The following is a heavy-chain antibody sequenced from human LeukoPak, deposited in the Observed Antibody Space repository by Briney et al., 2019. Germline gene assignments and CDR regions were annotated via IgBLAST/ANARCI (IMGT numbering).Heavy chain of an antibody. J-gene: IGHJ6*02. CDR2: IYHSGST. D-gene: IGHD6-13*01. CDR3: ARVGSYSSSWYANYYYYGMDV. V-gene: IGHV4-4*02. Sequence: PSETLSLTCAVSGGSISSSNWWSWVRQPPGKGLEWIGEIYHSGSTNYNPSLKSRVTIPVDKSKNQFSLKLSSVTAADTAVYYCARVGSYSSSWYANYYYYGMDVWGQGTTVTVSS. CDR1: GGSISSSNW.